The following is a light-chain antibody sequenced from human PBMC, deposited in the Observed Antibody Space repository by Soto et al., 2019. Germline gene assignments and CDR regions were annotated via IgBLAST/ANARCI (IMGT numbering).Light chain of an antibody. Sequence: DIVMTQSPDSLAVSLGERATINCKSSQSVLFSSNNENYLAWYQQKPGQPPKLLIYWASTRKSGVPDRFSGSGSGTDFTLTISSLQAEDVAVYYCQQYYSTPRTFGQGTKEEIK. V-gene: IGKV4-1*01. CDR1: QSVLFSSNNENY. CDR2: WAS. J-gene: IGKJ1*01. CDR3: QQYYSTPRT.